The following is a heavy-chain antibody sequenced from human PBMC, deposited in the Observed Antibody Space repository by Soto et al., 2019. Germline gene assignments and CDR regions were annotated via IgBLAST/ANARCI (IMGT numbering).Heavy chain of an antibody. D-gene: IGHD3-10*01. J-gene: IGHJ4*02. CDR1: GFTFRDYA. CDR2: ITGSSTNL. Sequence: EVQLLESGGGLEQPGGSPRLSCAASGFTFRDYALSWVRQAPGQGLEWVTTITGSSTNLYYSDSVKGRLAISRDNSKNTLKLQLDSLTAEDTAVYYCAKGGAVYGLLTHDYWGQGTLVSVSS. V-gene: IGHV3-23*01. CDR3: AKGGAVYGLLTHDY.